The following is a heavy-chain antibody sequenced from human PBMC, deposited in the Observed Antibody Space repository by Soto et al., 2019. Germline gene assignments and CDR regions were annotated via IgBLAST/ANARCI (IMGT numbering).Heavy chain of an antibody. Sequence: SDTLSLTCAVYGVSFSGYYWSWVRQPPGKGLEWMVEINHGGSTNYNPSLKSRCTISVDTSKNQFSLKLSSVTAADTAVYYCARRSRNISGYSYGDQFHYWGQGTAVTVS. CDR2: INHGGST. CDR1: GVSFSGYY. D-gene: IGHD5-18*01. V-gene: IGHV4-34*01. CDR3: ARRSRNISGYSYGDQFHY. J-gene: IGHJ4*02.